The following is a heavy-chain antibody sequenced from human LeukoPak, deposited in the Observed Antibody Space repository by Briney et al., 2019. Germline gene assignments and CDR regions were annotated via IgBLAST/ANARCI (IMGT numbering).Heavy chain of an antibody. V-gene: IGHV4-39*01. Sequence: SETLSLTCTVSGGSISSSSYYWGWIRQPPGKGLEWIGSIYYSGSTYYNPSLKSRVTISVDTSKNQFSLKLSSVTAADTAVYYCARHRTSLGYCSSTSCYYFDYWGQGTLVTVSS. CDR1: GGSISSSSYY. J-gene: IGHJ4*02. D-gene: IGHD2-2*01. CDR3: ARHRTSLGYCSSTSCYYFDY. CDR2: IYYSGST.